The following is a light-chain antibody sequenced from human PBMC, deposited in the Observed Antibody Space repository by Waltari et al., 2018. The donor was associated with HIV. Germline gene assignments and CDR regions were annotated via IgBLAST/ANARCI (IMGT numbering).Light chain of an antibody. Sequence: SYELIQPPSVSVSPGQTASITCSGDKLGDKYTCWYQQRPGQSPVLVIYQDNKRPSGIPERFSGSNSGNTATLTISGTQAMDEADYYCQAWDSSIVVFGGGTKLTVL. V-gene: IGLV3-1*01. CDR1: KLGDKY. J-gene: IGLJ2*01. CDR2: QDN. CDR3: QAWDSSIVV.